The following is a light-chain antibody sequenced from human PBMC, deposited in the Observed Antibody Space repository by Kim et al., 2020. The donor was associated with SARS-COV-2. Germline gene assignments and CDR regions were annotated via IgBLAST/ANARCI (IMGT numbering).Light chain of an antibody. CDR1: EGIKND. CDR3: LQHNGYPRT. CDR2: AAS. J-gene: IGKJ1*01. V-gene: IGKV1-17*01. Sequence: SASVGDIVTITCRASEGIKNDLGWYQQKPGKAPKCLIYAASILQSGVPSRFSGSGFGTEFTLTINSLQPEDFATYYCLQHNGYPRTFGQGTKLEIK.